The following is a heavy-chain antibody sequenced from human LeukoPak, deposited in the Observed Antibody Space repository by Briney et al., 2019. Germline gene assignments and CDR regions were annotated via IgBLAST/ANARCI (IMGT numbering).Heavy chain of an antibody. D-gene: IGHD1-7*01. CDR1: GGSFSGHY. J-gene: IGHJ4*02. V-gene: IGHV4-34*01. Sequence: SATLSLTCAVHGGSFSGHYWSWIRQPPGKGLEWVGEINHSGSTNYSPSLKSRVTISVDTSKNQFSLKLSSVTAADTAVYYCARGYNWNYYFDYWGQGTLVTVSS. CDR2: INHSGST. CDR3: ARGYNWNYYFDY.